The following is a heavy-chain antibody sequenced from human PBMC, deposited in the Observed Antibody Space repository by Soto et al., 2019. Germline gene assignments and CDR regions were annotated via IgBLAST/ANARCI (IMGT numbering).Heavy chain of an antibody. J-gene: IGHJ4*02. CDR1: GFTFSSSA. V-gene: IGHV1-58*01. CDR2: IDVGSANA. D-gene: IGHD3-16*01. Sequence: SVKVSCKTSGFTFSSSAVHWVRQARGHRLQWIGWIDVGSANANYAQKLQARVTITRDMSTNTAYMELSSLRSEDTAVYYCARDGVHDYSVFWAQGTLVTVSS. CDR3: ARDGVHDYSVF.